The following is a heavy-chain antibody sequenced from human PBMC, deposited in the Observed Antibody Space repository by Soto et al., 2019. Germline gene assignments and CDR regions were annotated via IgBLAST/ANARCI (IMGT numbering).Heavy chain of an antibody. D-gene: IGHD6-25*01. CDR3: ARAAIYYYGMDV. CDR1: GFTFSSYS. V-gene: IGHV3-21*01. CDR2: ISSSSSYI. Sequence: VQLVESGGGLVQPGGSLRLSCAASGFTFSSYSMNWVRQAPGKGLEWVSSISSSSSYIYYADSVKGRFTISRDNAKNSLYLQMNSLRAEDTAVYYCARAAIYYYGMDVWGQGTTVTVSS. J-gene: IGHJ6*02.